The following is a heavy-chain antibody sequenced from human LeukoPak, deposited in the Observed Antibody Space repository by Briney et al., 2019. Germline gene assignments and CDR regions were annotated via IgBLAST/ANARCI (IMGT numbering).Heavy chain of an antibody. CDR3: AKGRSETPAAAANY. D-gene: IGHD2-2*01. V-gene: IGHV3-33*06. J-gene: IGHJ4*02. Sequence: GRSLRLSCAASGFTFSSYGMHWVRQAPGKGLEWVAVIWYDGSNKYYADSVKGRFTISRDNSNNTLYLQMNTLRAEDTAVYYCAKGRSETPAAAANYWGQGTLVTVSS. CDR1: GFTFSSYG. CDR2: IWYDGSNK.